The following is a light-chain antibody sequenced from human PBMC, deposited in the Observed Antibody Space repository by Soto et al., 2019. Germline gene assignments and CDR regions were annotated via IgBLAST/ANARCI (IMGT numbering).Light chain of an antibody. J-gene: IGKJ1*01. CDR2: WAS. Sequence: DIVMTQSPDSLAVSLGERATINCKSSQSVFYSSNNKDYLAWYQQKPGQPPKLLIYWASTRESGVPDRFSGTGSGTDFTLTTSSLQAENVAVYYCKQYYSTPWTFGQRTKVEAK. CDR1: QSVFYSSNNKDY. V-gene: IGKV4-1*01. CDR3: KQYYSTPWT.